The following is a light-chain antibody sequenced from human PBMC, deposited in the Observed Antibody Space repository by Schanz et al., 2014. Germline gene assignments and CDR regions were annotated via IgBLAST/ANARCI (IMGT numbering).Light chain of an antibody. Sequence: QSVLTQPPSVSGAPGQRVTISCTGTTDVDYGNFVSWYQQHPGKAPKLIIYDVHHRPSGVSNRFSGSKSGNTASLTVSGLQADDEAVYYCQSYDSSLSGWVFGGGTKLTVL. V-gene: IGLV2-14*03. CDR2: DVH. CDR1: TDVDYGNF. J-gene: IGLJ3*02. CDR3: QSYDSSLSGWV.